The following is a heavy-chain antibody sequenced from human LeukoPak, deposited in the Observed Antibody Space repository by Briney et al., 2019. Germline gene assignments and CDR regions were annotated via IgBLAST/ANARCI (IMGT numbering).Heavy chain of an antibody. Sequence: SGGSLRLSCAASGFIVSTNYMSWVRQAPGKGLEWVSVIYSGGGTNYADSVKGRFTISRDNSKNTLYLQMNSLRAEDTAVYYCARRGALAGTVDYWGQGTLVTVSS. CDR3: ARRGALAGTVDY. V-gene: IGHV3-66*01. CDR1: GFIVSTNY. CDR2: IYSGGGT. J-gene: IGHJ4*02. D-gene: IGHD6-19*01.